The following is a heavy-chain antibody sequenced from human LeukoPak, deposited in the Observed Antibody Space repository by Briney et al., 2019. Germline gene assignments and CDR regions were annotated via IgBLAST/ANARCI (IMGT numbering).Heavy chain of an antibody. J-gene: IGHJ1*01. CDR3: AKDLAVVPAEYFQH. V-gene: IGHV3-30*18. CDR2: ISYDGSNK. D-gene: IGHD4-23*01. Sequence: PGGSLRLSCVASGFTFSSYGMHWVRQAPGKGLEWVAVISYDGSNKYYADSVKGRFTISRDNSKNTLYLQMNSLRAEDTAVYYCAKDLAVVPAEYFQHWGQGTLVTVSS. CDR1: GFTFSSYG.